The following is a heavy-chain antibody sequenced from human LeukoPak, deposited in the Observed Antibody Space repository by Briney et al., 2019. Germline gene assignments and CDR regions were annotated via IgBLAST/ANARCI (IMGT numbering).Heavy chain of an antibody. J-gene: IGHJ6*03. D-gene: IGHD1-20*01. CDR2: IIPIFGTA. CDR1: GGTFSSYA. CDR3: ASLYNWSDVGLGPMDV. V-gene: IGHV1-69*01. Sequence: SVKVSCKASGGTFSSYAISWVRQAPGQGLEWMGGIIPIFGTANYAQKFQGRVTITADESTSTAYMELSSLRSEDTAVYYCASLYNWSDVGLGPMDVWGKGTTVTVSS.